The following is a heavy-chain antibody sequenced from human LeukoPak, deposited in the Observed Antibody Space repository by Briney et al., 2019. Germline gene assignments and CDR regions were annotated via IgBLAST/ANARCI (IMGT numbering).Heavy chain of an antibody. J-gene: IGHJ4*02. D-gene: IGHD3-10*01. CDR3: ARRTYYYGSGSYPFDY. Sequence: GESLKISCQVIGYRFIDYWTGWVRQVPGKGLEWVAIVYPGDSDSRYSPSFQGQVTISADKSISTAYLQWSRLKASDTGIYYCARRTYYYGSGSYPFDYWGQGTRVTVSA. CDR2: VYPGDSDS. V-gene: IGHV5-51*01. CDR1: GYRFIDYW.